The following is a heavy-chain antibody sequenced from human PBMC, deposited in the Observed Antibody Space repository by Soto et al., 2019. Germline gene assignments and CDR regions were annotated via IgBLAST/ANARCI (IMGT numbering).Heavy chain of an antibody. D-gene: IGHD6-19*01. V-gene: IGHV4-39*01. CDR2: IYYSGRT. CDR3: ARCIGMAVAGTTYDY. J-gene: IGHJ4*02. CDR1: GGSISSTFYH. Sequence: SETLSLTCTVSGGSISSTFYHWAWIRQPPGKGLEWIGSIYYSGRTYYNPSLKSRVTMSVDTPKNQFSLKLTSVTAADMAVYYCARCIGMAVAGTTYDYWGLGTLVTVSS.